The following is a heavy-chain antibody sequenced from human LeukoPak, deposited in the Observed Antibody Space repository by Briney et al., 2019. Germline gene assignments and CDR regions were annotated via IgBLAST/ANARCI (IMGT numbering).Heavy chain of an antibody. CDR2: ISSSSSTI. J-gene: IGHJ4*02. CDR1: GFTFSSYS. Sequence: GGSLRLSCAASGFTFSSYSMNWVRQAPGKGLEWVSYISSSSSTIYYADSVKGRFTISRDNAKNSLYLQMNSLRAEDTAVYYCATGKRDTIFGVVTPFDYWGQGTLVTVSS. D-gene: IGHD3-3*01. CDR3: ATGKRDTIFGVVTPFDY. V-gene: IGHV3-48*01.